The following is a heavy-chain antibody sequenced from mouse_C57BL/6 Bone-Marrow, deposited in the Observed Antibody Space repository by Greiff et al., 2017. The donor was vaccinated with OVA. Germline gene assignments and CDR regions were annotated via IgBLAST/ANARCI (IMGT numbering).Heavy chain of an antibody. D-gene: IGHD2-3*01. CDR1: GYTFTSYW. V-gene: IGHV1-72*01. CDR2: IDPNSGGP. J-gene: IGHJ4*01. Sequence: LQQPGAELVKPGASVKLSCKASGYTFTSYWMHWVKQRPGRGLEWIGRIDPNSGGPKYNEKFKSKATLTVDTRSSTAYMQLCSLTSEESAVYFCAIEGGYCGGAMDYWGHGTSVTASS. CDR3: AIEGGYCGGAMDY.